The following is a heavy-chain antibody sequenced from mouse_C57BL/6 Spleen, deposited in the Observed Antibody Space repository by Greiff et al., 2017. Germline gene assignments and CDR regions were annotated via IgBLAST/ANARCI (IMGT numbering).Heavy chain of an antibody. D-gene: IGHD2-2*01. CDR1: GYSFTDYN. CDR2: INPNYGTT. Sequence: VQLKESGPELVKPGASVKISCKASGYSFTDYNMNWVKQSNGKSLEWIGVINPNYGTTSYNQKFKGKATLTVDQSSSTAYMQLNSLTSEDSAVYYCARRVTPQGYYAMDYWGQGTSVTVSS. V-gene: IGHV1-39*01. J-gene: IGHJ4*01. CDR3: ARRVTPQGYYAMDY.